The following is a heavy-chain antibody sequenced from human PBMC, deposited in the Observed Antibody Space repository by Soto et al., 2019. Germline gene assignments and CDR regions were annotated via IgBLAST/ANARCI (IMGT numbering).Heavy chain of an antibody. CDR2: INPSGGST. CDR3: ARDPSIAARPHYYYGMDV. J-gene: IGHJ6*02. V-gene: IGHV1-46*01. Sequence: ASVKVSCKASGYTFTSYYMHWVRQAPGQGLEWMGIINPSGGSTSYAQKFQGRVTMTRDTSTSTVYMELSSLRSEDTAAYYCARDPSIAARPHYYYGMDVWGQGTTVTVS. CDR1: GYTFTSYY. D-gene: IGHD6-6*01.